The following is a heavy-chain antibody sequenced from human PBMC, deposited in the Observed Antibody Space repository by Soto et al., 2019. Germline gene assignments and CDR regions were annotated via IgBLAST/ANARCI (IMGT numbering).Heavy chain of an antibody. V-gene: IGHV1-8*01. CDR1: GYTFTSYD. Sequence: GPVKVSCKASGYTFTSYDINWVRQATGQGLEWMGWMNPNSGNTGYAQKFQGRVTMTRNTSISTAYMELSSLRSEDTAVYYCARAGDILPYYYMDVWGKGTTVTVSS. J-gene: IGHJ6*03. CDR3: ARAGDILPYYYMDV. D-gene: IGHD3-9*01. CDR2: MNPNSGNT.